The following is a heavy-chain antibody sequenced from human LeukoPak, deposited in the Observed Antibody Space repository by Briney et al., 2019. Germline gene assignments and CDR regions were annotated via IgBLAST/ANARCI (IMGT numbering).Heavy chain of an antibody. D-gene: IGHD3-10*01. CDR3: ARDVISWSGGSGSHWD. CDR1: GYTFTSYG. J-gene: IGHJ4*02. V-gene: IGHV1-18*01. Sequence: VASVKVSCKASGYTFTSYGISWVRQAPGQGLEWMGWISAYNGNTNYAQKLQGRVTMTTDTSTSTAYMELRSLRSDDTAVYYCARDVISWSGGSGSHWDWGQGTLVTVPS. CDR2: ISAYNGNT.